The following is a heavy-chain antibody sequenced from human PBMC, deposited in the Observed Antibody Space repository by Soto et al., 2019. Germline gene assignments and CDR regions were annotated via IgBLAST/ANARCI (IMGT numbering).Heavy chain of an antibody. V-gene: IGHV5-51*01. CDR1: GYKFGSAW. CDR3: ARQLRHICDS. CDR2: IKPGTSDI. Sequence: GESLKISCKGVGYKFGSAWIGWVRQMPGKGLEWLGIIKPGTSDIRYSPSCRGHVTISADEALSTAYLQWSSLKASDTAMSYCARQLRHICDSWGQGTLVAVSS. D-gene: IGHD3-3*02. J-gene: IGHJ4*02.